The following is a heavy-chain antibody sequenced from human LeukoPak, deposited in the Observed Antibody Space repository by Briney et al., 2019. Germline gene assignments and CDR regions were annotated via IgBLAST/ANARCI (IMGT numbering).Heavy chain of an antibody. Sequence: GGSLRLSCAASGFTFSSYAMSWVRPAPGKGLECVSSISHDGYRTYYADSVKGRFTISRDNAKNSLYLQMNSLRVEDTALYYCARVRSVGGNPHAFNIWGQGTMVTVSS. CDR3: ARVRSVGGNPHAFNI. J-gene: IGHJ3*02. D-gene: IGHD4-23*01. CDR1: GFTFSSYA. CDR2: ISHDGYRT. V-gene: IGHV3-23*01.